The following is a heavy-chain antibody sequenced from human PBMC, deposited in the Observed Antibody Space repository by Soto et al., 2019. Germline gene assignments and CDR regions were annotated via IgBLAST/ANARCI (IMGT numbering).Heavy chain of an antibody. Sequence: QVQLQESGPGLVKPSQTLSLTCTVSGGSISSGGYYWSWIRQHPGKGLEWIGDIYYSGSTYYNPSSNSRVXXSXDXXKNQCSLKLSSVTAADTAVYYCAATVTDRPYYFDYWGQGTLVTVSS. CDR3: AATVTDRPYYFDY. CDR2: IYYSGST. V-gene: IGHV4-31*03. D-gene: IGHD4-17*01. J-gene: IGHJ4*02. CDR1: GGSISSGGYY.